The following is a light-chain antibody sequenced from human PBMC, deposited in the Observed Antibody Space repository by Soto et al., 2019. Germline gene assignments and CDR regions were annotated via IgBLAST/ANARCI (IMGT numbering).Light chain of an antibody. CDR1: SSDVGAYNF. CDR2: DVS. V-gene: IGLV2-14*03. Sequence: QPVLTQPASVSGSPGQSITISCTGTSSDVGAYNFVSWYQQHPGKVPKLMIFDVSSRPSGVSDRFSGAKSGNTASLTISGLQAEVEGDYYCSSYTSSSTHVFGSGTKLTVL. J-gene: IGLJ1*01. CDR3: SSYTSSSTHV.